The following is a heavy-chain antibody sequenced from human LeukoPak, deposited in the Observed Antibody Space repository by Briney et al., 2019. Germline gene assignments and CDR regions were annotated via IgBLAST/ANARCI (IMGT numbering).Heavy chain of an antibody. V-gene: IGHV1-69*05. CDR3: ARGMGAPYYYYYYMDV. Sequence: GSSVKVSCKASGGTFSSYAISWVRQAPGQGLEWMGRIIPIFGTANYAQKFQGRVTITTDESTSTAYMELSSLRSEDTAVYYCARGMGAPYYYYYYMDVWGKGTTVTVSS. CDR2: IIPIFGTA. D-gene: IGHD1-26*01. CDR1: GGTFSSYA. J-gene: IGHJ6*03.